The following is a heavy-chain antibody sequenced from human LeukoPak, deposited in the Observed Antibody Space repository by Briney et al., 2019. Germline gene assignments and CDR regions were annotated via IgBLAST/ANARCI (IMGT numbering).Heavy chain of an antibody. Sequence: GASVKVSCKASGYTFTSYAMNWVRQAPGQGLEWMGWINTNTGNPTYAQGFTGRFVFSLDTSVSTAYLQISSLKAEDTAVYYCARKDTYYYDSSGRFDPWGQGTLVTVSS. CDR1: GYTFTSYA. CDR2: INTNTGNP. J-gene: IGHJ5*02. V-gene: IGHV7-4-1*02. CDR3: ARKDTYYYDSSGRFDP. D-gene: IGHD3-22*01.